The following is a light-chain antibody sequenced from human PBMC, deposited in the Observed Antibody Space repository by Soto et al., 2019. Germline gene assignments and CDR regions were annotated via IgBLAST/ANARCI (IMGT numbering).Light chain of an antibody. Sequence: EIVMTQSPATLSLSPGERATLSFRASQRVDNYLVWYQQKPGQAPRLVIYDASNRATGIPARFSGSGSGTDFTLTISRLEPEDFVVYYCQQYGSSGTFGQGTKGDTK. CDR2: DAS. CDR3: QQYGSSGT. J-gene: IGKJ1*01. V-gene: IGKV3-20*01. CDR1: QRVDNY.